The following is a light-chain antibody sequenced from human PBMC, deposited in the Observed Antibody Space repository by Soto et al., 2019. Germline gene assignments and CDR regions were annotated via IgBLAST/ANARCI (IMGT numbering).Light chain of an antibody. CDR1: GSDVGGYNL. Sequence: QSVLTQPASVSGSPGQSITISCTGTGSDVGGYNLVSWYQQHPGKAPKLMIYEGSKRPSGVSNRFSGSKSGNTASLTISGLQAEDEADYYCCSYAGSSTFVFGTGTKVTVL. CDR3: CSYAGSSTFV. V-gene: IGLV2-23*01. J-gene: IGLJ1*01. CDR2: EGS.